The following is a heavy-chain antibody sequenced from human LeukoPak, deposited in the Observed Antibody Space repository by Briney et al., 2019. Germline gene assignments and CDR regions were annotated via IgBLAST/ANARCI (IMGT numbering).Heavy chain of an antibody. CDR2: IIPIFGTA. Sequence: ASVTVSCKASGGTFSSYAISWVRQAPGQGLEWMGGIIPIFGTANYAQKFQGRVTITADESTSTAYMELSSLRSEDTAVYYCARADGYESRTPYYDILTGPDYWGQGTLVTVSS. CDR1: GGTFSSYA. V-gene: IGHV1-69*13. D-gene: IGHD3-9*01. CDR3: ARADGYESRTPYYDILTGPDY. J-gene: IGHJ4*02.